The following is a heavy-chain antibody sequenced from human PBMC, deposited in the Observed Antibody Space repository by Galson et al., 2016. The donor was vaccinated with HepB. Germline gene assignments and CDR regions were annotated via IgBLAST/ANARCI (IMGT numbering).Heavy chain of an antibody. V-gene: IGHV4-61*02. CDR1: GASISTDVNH. D-gene: IGHD2-2*01. Sequence: TLSLTCTVSGASISTDVNHWSWIRQPAGRGLEWIGRIHTTGSTHYNPSLKSRVTIAVDSSKNQFSLTLSSLVAADTAVYYCARGTTGWPDWGQGTLVTVSS. J-gene: IGHJ4*02. CDR2: IHTTGST. CDR3: ARGTTGWPD.